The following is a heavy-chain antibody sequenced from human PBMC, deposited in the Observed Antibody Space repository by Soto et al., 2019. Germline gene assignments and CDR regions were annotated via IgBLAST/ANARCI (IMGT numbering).Heavy chain of an antibody. CDR3: AKDRGDGIVVHYYGMDV. J-gene: IGHJ6*02. CDR2: ISYGGGDT. CDR1: GFSFSSYG. D-gene: IGHD2-21*01. Sequence: QVQLVESGGGVVQPGRSLRLSCAASGFSFSSYGMHWVRQAPGKGLEWVSLISYGGGDTHYADSVKGRFTISRDNSKNTLYLQMNSLRAEDTVVYYCAKDRGDGIVVHYYGMDVWGQGTTVTAS. V-gene: IGHV3-30*18.